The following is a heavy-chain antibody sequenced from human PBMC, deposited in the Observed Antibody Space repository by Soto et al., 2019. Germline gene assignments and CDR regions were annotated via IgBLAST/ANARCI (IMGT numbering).Heavy chain of an antibody. J-gene: IGHJ5*02. V-gene: IGHV3-21*01. CDR1: GFNFGAFG. D-gene: IGHD3-16*01. CDR3: ARDMKSVRFWGTNGFDP. Sequence: GGSLRLSCGASGFNFGAFGMNWVRQAPGKGLEWVSSITLSSSYIYYADSVKGRFTVSRDNAKNSLYLDMKSLTVDDTAVYYCARDMKSVRFWGTNGFDPWGQGTLVTLSS. CDR2: ITLSSSYI.